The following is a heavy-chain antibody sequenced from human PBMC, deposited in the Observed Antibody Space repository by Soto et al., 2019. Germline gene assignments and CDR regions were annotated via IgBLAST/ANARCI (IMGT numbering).Heavy chain of an antibody. CDR3: ARAEKISGSYSQYYFDY. CDR1: GFTFSDYY. D-gene: IGHD3-10*01. CDR2: ISSSGSTI. Sequence: GGSLRLSCAASGFTFSDYYMSWIRQAPGKGLEWVSYISSSGSTIYYADSVKGRFTISRDNAKNSLYLQMNSLRAEDTAVYYCARAEKISGSYSQYYFDYWGQGTLVTISS. V-gene: IGHV3-11*01. J-gene: IGHJ4*02.